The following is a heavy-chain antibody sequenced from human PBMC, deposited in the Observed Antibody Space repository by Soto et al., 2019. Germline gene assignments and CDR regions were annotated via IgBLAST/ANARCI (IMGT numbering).Heavy chain of an antibody. J-gene: IGHJ4*02. CDR3: ARAAAVPASCDY. D-gene: IGHD6-19*01. CDR2: INAGNGNT. V-gene: IGHV1-3*01. Sequence: ASVKVSCKASGYSFTSYAMHWVRQAPGQRLEWMGWINAGNGNTKYSQKFQGRVTITRDTSASTAYMELSSLRSEDTAMYYCARAAAVPASCDYWGQGTLVTVS. CDR1: GYSFTSYA.